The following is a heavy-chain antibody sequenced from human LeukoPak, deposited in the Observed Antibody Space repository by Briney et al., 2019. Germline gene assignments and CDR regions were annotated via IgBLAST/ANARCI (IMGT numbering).Heavy chain of an antibody. CDR3: ARGPNSNWSGLDF. Sequence: GGSLRLSCAASGFTFSSYAMHWVRQAPGKGLEWVAVISYDGSNKYYADSVKGRFTVSRDNAKNTLYLQVNNLRAEDTAVYYCARGPNSNWSGLDFWGQGTLLTVSS. V-gene: IGHV3-30-3*01. D-gene: IGHD6-6*01. CDR2: ISYDGSNK. CDR1: GFTFSSYA. J-gene: IGHJ4*02.